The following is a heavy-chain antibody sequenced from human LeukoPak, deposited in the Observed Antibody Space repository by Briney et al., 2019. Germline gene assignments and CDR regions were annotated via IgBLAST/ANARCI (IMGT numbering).Heavy chain of an antibody. CDR1: GFTFSSYG. CDR3: AKDRRFIAAAGAY. Sequence: GGSLRLSCAASGFTFSSYGMHWVRQAPGKGLEWVAFIRYDGSNKYYADSVKGRFTISRDNSKNTLYLQMNSLRAEDTAVYYCAKDRRFIAAAGAYWGQGTLVTVSS. V-gene: IGHV3-30*02. CDR2: IRYDGSNK. D-gene: IGHD6-13*01. J-gene: IGHJ1*01.